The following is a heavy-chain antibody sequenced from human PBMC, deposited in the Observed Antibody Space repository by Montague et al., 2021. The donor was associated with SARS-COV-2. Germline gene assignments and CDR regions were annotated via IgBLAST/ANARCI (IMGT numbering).Heavy chain of an antibody. Sequence: SETLSLTCSVSGESISGYFWNWIRQPPGKGLEWIGRINPSRGTDYNPSLEGRVTMSVDTSKNQFSLKVNSVTAADTAMYYCARGVVAATSVVDYWGRGTLVTVSS. V-gene: IGHV4-4*07. D-gene: IGHD2-15*01. CDR3: ARGVVAATSVVDY. CDR1: GESISGYF. CDR2: INPSRGT. J-gene: IGHJ4*02.